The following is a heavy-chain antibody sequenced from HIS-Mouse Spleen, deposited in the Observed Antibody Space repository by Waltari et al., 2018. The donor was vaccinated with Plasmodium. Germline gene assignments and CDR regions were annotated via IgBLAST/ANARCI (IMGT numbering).Heavy chain of an antibody. D-gene: IGHD3-3*01. J-gene: IGHJ2*01. CDR2: INHSGST. V-gene: IGHV4-34*01. CDR3: ARVTSSGVYWYFDL. Sequence: QVQLQQWGAGLLKPSETLSLTCAVYGGSFSGYYWSCRRKPPGKGLEWIGEINHSGSTNYNPSLKSRVTISVDTSKNQFSLKLSSVTAADTAVYYCARVTSSGVYWYFDLWGRGTLVTVSS. CDR1: GGSFSGYY.